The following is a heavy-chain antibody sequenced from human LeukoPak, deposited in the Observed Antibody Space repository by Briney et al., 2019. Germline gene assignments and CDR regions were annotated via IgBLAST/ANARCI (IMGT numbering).Heavy chain of an antibody. CDR1: GFTFGPYT. CDR3: ASGMRVGPNI. CDR2: ISSSSDTI. V-gene: IGHV3-48*04. Sequence: GGFLRLSCAASGFTFGPYTMNWVRQAPGKGLEWVSYISSSSDTIYYADSVKGRFTISRDNAKNSLYLQMNSLRVEDTAVYYCASGMRVGPNIWGQGTLVTVSS. J-gene: IGHJ4*02. D-gene: IGHD1-26*01.